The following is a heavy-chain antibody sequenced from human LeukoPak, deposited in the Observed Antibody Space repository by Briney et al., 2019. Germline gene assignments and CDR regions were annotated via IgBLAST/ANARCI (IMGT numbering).Heavy chain of an antibody. V-gene: IGHV3-30*18. CDR1: GFTFSSHG. J-gene: IGHJ6*02. Sequence: GGSLRLSCAASGFTFSSHGMSWVRQAPGKGLEWVAGISYGGGSKYYADSVKGRFTISRDNSKNTLYLQMNSLRAEDTAVYYCAKSTPGTLNRWLRVHYYGMDVWGQGTTVTVSS. CDR3: AKSTPGTLNRWLRVHYYGMDV. CDR2: ISYGGGSK. D-gene: IGHD5-12*01.